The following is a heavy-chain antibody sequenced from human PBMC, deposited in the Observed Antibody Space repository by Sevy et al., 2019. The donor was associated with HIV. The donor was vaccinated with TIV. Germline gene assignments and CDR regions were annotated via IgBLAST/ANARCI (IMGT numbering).Heavy chain of an antibody. D-gene: IGHD1-20*01. CDR3: ARDGMTMTRYFDF. J-gene: IGHJ4*02. V-gene: IGHV3-11*01. Sequence: VGSLRLSCAASGFTLSDYYMSWIRQAPGEGLSWIAYISSSGKSKFYADSVKGRFTISRDIANNSVYLQMNGLRVDDTAVYYCARDGMTMTRYFDFWGQGALVTVSS. CDR2: ISSSGKSK. CDR1: GFTLSDYY.